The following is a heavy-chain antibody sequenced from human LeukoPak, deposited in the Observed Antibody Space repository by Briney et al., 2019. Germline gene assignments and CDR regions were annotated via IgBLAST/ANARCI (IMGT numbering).Heavy chain of an antibody. J-gene: IGHJ4*02. CDR3: ARDGAYSSSWYRYYYFDY. Sequence: PSETLSLTCTVSGGSISSYYWSWIRQPPGKGLEWIGYIYYSGSTNYNPSLKSRVTISVDTSKNQFSLKLSSVTAADTAVYYCARDGAYSSSWYRYYYFDYWGQGTLVTVSS. CDR2: IYYSGST. CDR1: GGSISSYY. D-gene: IGHD6-13*01. V-gene: IGHV4-59*01.